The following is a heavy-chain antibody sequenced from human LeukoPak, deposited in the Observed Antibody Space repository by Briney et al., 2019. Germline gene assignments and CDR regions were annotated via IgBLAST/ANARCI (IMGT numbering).Heavy chain of an antibody. CDR2: IYTTGST. CDR3: ARHEDPWGYFDY. V-gene: IGHV4-4*07. CDR1: GGSISFYY. J-gene: IGHJ4*02. Sequence: SETLSLTCSVSGGSISFYYWSWIRQPAGKGLEWIGRIYTTGSTNYNPSLKSRVTISVDTSKNQFSLKLSSVTAADTAVYYCARHEDPWGYFDYWGQGTLVTVSS. D-gene: IGHD3-16*01.